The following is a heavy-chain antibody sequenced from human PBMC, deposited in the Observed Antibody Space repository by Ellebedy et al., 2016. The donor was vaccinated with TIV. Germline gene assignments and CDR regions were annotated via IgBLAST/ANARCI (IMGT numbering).Heavy chain of an antibody. CDR1: GGSIGYFY. Sequence: SETLSLXXTVSGGSIGYFYWSSIREPPCTGLEWIGFVQNSGTTYYSPSLQSRVTISIDTSKNLFSLKLTSVSAADTAMYYCARGSYSYGMDVWGQGTTVTVSS. CDR2: VQNSGTT. J-gene: IGHJ6*02. V-gene: IGHV4-59*01. CDR3: ARGSYSYGMDV.